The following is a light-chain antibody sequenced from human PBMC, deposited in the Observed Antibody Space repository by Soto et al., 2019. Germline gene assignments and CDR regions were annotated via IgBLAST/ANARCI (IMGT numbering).Light chain of an antibody. CDR2: DVS. V-gene: IGLV2-14*01. Sequence: QSALTQPASVSGSPGQSITISCTGTSSDVGGYNYVSWYQQHPGKAPKLMIYDVSNRPSGVSNRFSGSKSGNTASLIISGLRAEDEADYYCSSYTSSSTLWVFGGGTKVTVL. J-gene: IGLJ3*02. CDR1: SSDVGGYNY. CDR3: SSYTSSSTLWV.